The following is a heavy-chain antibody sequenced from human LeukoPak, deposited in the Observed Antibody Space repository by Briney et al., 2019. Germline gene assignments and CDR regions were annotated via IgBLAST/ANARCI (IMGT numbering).Heavy chain of an antibody. CDR1: GLIFSNYG. J-gene: IGHJ4*02. CDR3: AIGSATSCYGPIEY. Sequence: GGSLRLSCAASGLIFSNYGMSWVRQAPGKGLEWVSGISGSDGSTYYADSVKGRFTISRDNSKNTLYLQVNSLRAEDTAVYYCAIGSATSCYGPIEYWGQGTLVTVSS. D-gene: IGHD2-2*01. CDR2: ISGSDGST. V-gene: IGHV3-23*01.